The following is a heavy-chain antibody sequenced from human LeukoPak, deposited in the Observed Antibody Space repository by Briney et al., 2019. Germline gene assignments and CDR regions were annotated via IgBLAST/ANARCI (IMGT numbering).Heavy chain of an antibody. V-gene: IGHV4-59*02. CDR3: ASSSMWGSGGSDTAFDY. CDR1: GASVSSYY. D-gene: IGHD2-15*01. Sequence: SETLSLTCTVSGASVSSYYWSWIRQPPGKGLEWIGYIYYSGNTNYNPSLKSRVTISVDTSKNQFSLKLSSVTAADTAVYYCASSSMWGSGGSDTAFDYWGQGTLVTVSS. J-gene: IGHJ4*02. CDR2: IYYSGNT.